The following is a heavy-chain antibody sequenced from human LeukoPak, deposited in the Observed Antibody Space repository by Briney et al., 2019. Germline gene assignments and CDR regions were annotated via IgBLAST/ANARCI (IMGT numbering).Heavy chain of an antibody. CDR2: ISGSGDTT. D-gene: IGHD1-14*01. Sequence: PGGSLRLSGAASGITFSNACMSWVRQAPGKGLEWVSTISGSGDTTYYADSVKGRFSTSRDNLKNTLYVQMNSLRVEDTAVYYCAKGHSAHGTGFDGWGQGTLVIVSS. J-gene: IGHJ4*02. V-gene: IGHV3-23*01. CDR3: AKGHSAHGTGFDG. CDR1: GITFSNAC.